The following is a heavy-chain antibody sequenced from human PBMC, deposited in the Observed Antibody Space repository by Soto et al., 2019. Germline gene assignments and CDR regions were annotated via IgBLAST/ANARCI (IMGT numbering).Heavy chain of an antibody. Sequence: EVQVLESGGGLVQPGGSLRLSCAASGFTFSNSAMNCVRQAPGKGLEWVSTISGSGDTTYYADSVKGRFTISRDNSKNTLYLQINSLRAEDTAVYYCAKYYYGMDVWGQGTTVTVSS. CDR3: AKYYYGMDV. CDR1: GFTFSNSA. J-gene: IGHJ6*02. V-gene: IGHV3-23*01. CDR2: ISGSGDTT.